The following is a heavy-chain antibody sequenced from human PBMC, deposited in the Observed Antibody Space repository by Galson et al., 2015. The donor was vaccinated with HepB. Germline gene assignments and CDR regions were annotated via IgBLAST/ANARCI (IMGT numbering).Heavy chain of an antibody. D-gene: IGHD4-17*01. CDR1: GGTFSSYA. V-gene: IGHV1-69*13. Sequence: SVKVSCKASGGTFSSYAISWVRQAPGQGLEWMGGIIPIFGTANYAQKFQGRVTITADESTSTAYMELSSLRSEDTAVYYCARDYGDYDDAFDIWGQGTMVTVSS. CDR3: ARDYGDYDDAFDI. CDR2: IIPIFGTA. J-gene: IGHJ3*02.